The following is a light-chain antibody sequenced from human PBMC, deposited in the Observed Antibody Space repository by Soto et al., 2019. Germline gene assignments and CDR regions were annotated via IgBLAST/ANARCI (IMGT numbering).Light chain of an antibody. V-gene: IGKV1-39*01. CDR3: QQGYNTPLT. CDR1: QSISTY. J-gene: IGKJ4*01. CDR2: AAS. Sequence: DIQLTQSPSSLSASVGDRVTLTCRASQSISTYLNWYQQKPGKAPKLLIYAASSLHSGVPSRFSXXXSXTDFTLTIXSXXXXXXXXXFXQQGYNTPLTFGGGTKVEIK.